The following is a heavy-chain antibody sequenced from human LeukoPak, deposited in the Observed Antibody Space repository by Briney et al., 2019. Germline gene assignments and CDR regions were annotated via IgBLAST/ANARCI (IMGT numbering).Heavy chain of an antibody. J-gene: IGHJ6*02. CDR1: GYSFTSYW. CDR3: ARHKYCSSTSCYAGDYYYYYGMDV. V-gene: IGHV5-51*01. CDR2: IYPGDSDT. D-gene: IGHD2-2*01. Sequence: GESLKISCQGSGYSFTSYWIGWVRQMPGKGLEWMGIIYPGDSDTRYSPSFQGQVTISADKSISTAYLQWSSLKASDTAMYYCARHKYCSSTSCYAGDYYYYYGMDVWGQGTTVTVSS.